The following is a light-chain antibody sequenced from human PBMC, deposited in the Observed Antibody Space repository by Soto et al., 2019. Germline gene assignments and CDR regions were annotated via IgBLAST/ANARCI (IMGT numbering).Light chain of an antibody. CDR1: QSVSSY. V-gene: IGKV3-11*01. J-gene: IGKJ1*01. CDR3: QHGVT. CDR2: DAS. Sequence: EIVLTQSPATLSLSPGERATLSCRASQSVSSYLAWYQQKPGRAPRLLIYDASNRATGIPARFSGSGSGTDFTLTISSLEPEDFAVYYCQHGVTFGQGTKVDIK.